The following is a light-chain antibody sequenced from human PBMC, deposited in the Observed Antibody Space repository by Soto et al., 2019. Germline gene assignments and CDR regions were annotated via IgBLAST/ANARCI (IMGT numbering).Light chain of an antibody. V-gene: IGKV1-5*03. CDR3: QHYNSYSEA. Sequence: IQMTHSGSTLSAYVGDGVTITCRASQSISTWLAWYQQKPGKAPKLLIYKASTLKSGVPSRFSGSGSGTEFTLTISSLQPDDFATYYCQHYNSYSEAFGQGTKVDIK. J-gene: IGKJ1*01. CDR2: KAS. CDR1: QSISTW.